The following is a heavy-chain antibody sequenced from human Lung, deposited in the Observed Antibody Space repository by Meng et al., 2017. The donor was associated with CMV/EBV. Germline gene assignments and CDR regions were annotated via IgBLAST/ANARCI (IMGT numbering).Heavy chain of an antibody. D-gene: IGHD6-19*01. CDR1: GYTFTGYY. J-gene: IGHJ4*02. V-gene: IGHV1-2*02. CDR2: INPNSGGT. CDR3: ARGLAVAGTSHFDY. Sequence: ASXXVSXKASGYTFTGYYMHWVRQAPGQGLEWMGWINPNSGGTNYAQKFQGRVTMTRDTSISTAYMELGRLRSDDTAVYYCARGLAVAGTSHFDYWGQGTLVTVSS.